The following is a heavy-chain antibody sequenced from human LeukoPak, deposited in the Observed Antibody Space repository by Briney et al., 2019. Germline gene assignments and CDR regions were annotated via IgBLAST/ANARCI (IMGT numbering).Heavy chain of an antibody. D-gene: IGHD2-21*02. V-gene: IGHV4-4*02. J-gene: IGHJ3*02. CDR3: AGAYCGGDCYSGRTFDI. CDR1: GGSISSSYW. Sequence: SGTLSLTCAVSGGSISSSYWWSWVRQPLGKGLEWIGEVYHSGSTNYSPSLKSRVTLSVDKSKNQFSLRLSSVTAADTAVYYCAGAYCGGDCYSGRTFDIWGQGTMVTVSS. CDR2: VYHSGST.